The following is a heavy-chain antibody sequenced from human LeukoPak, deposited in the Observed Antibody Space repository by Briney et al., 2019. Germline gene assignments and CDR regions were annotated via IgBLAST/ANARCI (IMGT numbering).Heavy chain of an antibody. V-gene: IGHV3-21*01. Sequence: PGGSLRLSCAASGFTFSSYSMNWVRQAPGKGLEWVSSISSSSSYIYYADSVKGRFTISRDNSKNTLYLQMNSLRAEDTAVYYCARDLRLAYFDWLLGMDVWGQGTTVTVSS. CDR2: ISSSSSYI. J-gene: IGHJ6*02. CDR1: GFTFSSYS. CDR3: ARDLRLAYFDWLLGMDV. D-gene: IGHD3-9*01.